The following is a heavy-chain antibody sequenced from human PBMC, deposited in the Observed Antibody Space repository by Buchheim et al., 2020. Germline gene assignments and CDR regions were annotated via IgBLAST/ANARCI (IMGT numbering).Heavy chain of an antibody. D-gene: IGHD3-22*01. V-gene: IGHV1-2*04. J-gene: IGHJ6*02. CDR2: INPNSGGT. CDR3: ARDAYYYDSSGYYLSYYGMDV. Sequence: QVQLVQSGAEVKKPGASVKVSCKASGYTFTGYYMHWVRQAPGQGLEWMGWINPNSGGTNYAQKFQGWVTMTRDTSISPAYMELSRLRSDDTAVYYCARDAYYYDSSGYYLSYYGMDVWGQGTT. CDR1: GYTFTGYY.